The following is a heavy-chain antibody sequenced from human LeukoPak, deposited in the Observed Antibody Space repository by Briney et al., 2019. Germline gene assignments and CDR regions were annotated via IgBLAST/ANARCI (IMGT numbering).Heavy chain of an antibody. Sequence: PSETLSLTCTVSGGSISGGSYYWSWIRQPAGKGLEWIGRIYTSGSTNYNPSLKSRVTISVDTSKNQFSLKLTSVTAADTAVYYCARVTIRSGSPLHAFDIWGQGTMVTVSS. D-gene: IGHD3-22*01. CDR2: IYTSGST. CDR1: GGSISGGSYY. V-gene: IGHV4-61*02. J-gene: IGHJ3*02. CDR3: ARVTIRSGSPLHAFDI.